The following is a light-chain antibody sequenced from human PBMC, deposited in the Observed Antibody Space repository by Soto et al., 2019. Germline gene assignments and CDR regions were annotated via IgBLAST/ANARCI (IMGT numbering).Light chain of an antibody. CDR2: AAS. V-gene: IGKV3-15*01. J-gene: IGKJ2*01. Sequence: EIVVTQSPVTLSVSPGERATLSCRASQTVLNNLAWYQQKPGQAPRLLIYAASTRATGIPARFSGSGSGTEFTLTISSLQSEDFAVYYCQQYNSWPPYTFGQGTKVDI. CDR1: QTVLNN. CDR3: QQYNSWPPYT.